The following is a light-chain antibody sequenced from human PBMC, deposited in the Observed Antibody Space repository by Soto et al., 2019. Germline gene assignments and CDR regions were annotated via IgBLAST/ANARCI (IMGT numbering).Light chain of an antibody. CDR2: AAP. CDR1: QSISSF. Sequence: DIRMTQSPSSLSASVGDRVTITCRASQSISSFLNWYQQKPGKVPRVLIYAAPILQSGVPSRFSGSESGTDFTLTISNLQPEDFAAYYYQQTYSTPETFGQGTNVEIK. CDR3: QQTYSTPET. J-gene: IGKJ1*01. V-gene: IGKV1-39*01.